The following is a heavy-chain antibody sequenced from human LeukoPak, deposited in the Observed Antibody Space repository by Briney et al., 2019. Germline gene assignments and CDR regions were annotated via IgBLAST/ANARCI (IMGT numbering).Heavy chain of an antibody. CDR1: GYTFTSYY. CDR2: INPSGGST. J-gene: IGHJ4*02. V-gene: IGHV1-46*01. Sequence: ASVKVSCKASGYTFTSYYMHWVRQAPGQGLEWMGIINPSGGSTSYAQKFQGRVTMTRDMSTSTVYMELSSLRSEDTAVYYCARDLPQYCSSTSCYNGFDYWGQGTLVTVSS. CDR3: ARDLPQYCSSTSCYNGFDY. D-gene: IGHD2-2*02.